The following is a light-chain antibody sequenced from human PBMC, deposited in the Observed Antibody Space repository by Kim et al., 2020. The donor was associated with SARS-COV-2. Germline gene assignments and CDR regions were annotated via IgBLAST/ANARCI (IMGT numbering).Light chain of an antibody. J-gene: IGLJ1*01. V-gene: IGLV2-14*03. CDR2: DVN. CDR1: SSDVGAYNY. Sequence: QSALTQPASVSGSPGQSITISCTGTSSDVGAYNYVSWYQHHPGKAPKLMIFDVNNRPSGLSNRFSGSKSGNTASLTISGLQAEDEADYYCSSYATTRSYVFGTWTKVTVL. CDR3: SSYATTRSYV.